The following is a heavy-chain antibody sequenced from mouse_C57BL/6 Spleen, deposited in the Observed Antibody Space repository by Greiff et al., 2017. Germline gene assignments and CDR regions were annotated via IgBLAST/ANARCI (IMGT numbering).Heavy chain of an antibody. CDR1: GFTFSDYG. CDR2: ISSGSSTI. D-gene: IGHD4-1*01. CDR3: AREGPNWDAMDY. Sequence: EVKLVESGGGLVKPGGSLKLSCAASGFTFSDYGMHWVRQAPEKGLEWVAYISSGSSTIYYADTVKGRFTISRDNAKNTLFLQMTSLRSEDTAMYYCAREGPNWDAMDYWGQGTSVTVSS. J-gene: IGHJ4*01. V-gene: IGHV5-17*01.